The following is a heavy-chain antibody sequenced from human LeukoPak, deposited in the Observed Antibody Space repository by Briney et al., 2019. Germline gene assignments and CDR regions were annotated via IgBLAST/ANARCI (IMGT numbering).Heavy chain of an antibody. J-gene: IGHJ4*02. V-gene: IGHV3-9*01. Sequence: AGGSLRLSCAASGFNFNDYAMHWVRQPPGKGLEWVSGLRWNSGNIDYADSVKGRFTISGDNAKNSLYLQMNSLRVEDTALYYCAKYSVSGIAVAGARYFDFWGQGTLVTVSS. CDR2: LRWNSGNI. D-gene: IGHD6-19*01. CDR1: GFNFNDYA. CDR3: AKYSVSGIAVAGARYFDF.